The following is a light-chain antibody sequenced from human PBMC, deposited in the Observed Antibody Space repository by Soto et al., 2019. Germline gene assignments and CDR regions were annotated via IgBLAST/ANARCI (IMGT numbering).Light chain of an antibody. CDR3: QQRSNWPPSIT. Sequence: ETVMTQSPVTLSVSPGERVTLSCRASQSVRSHLAWYQQKPGQAPRLLIFGASTRATGIPARFSGSGSGTEFTLTISSLQSEDFVVYYCQQRSNWPPSITFGQGTRLEIK. J-gene: IGKJ5*01. V-gene: IGKV3-15*01. CDR2: GAS. CDR1: QSVRSH.